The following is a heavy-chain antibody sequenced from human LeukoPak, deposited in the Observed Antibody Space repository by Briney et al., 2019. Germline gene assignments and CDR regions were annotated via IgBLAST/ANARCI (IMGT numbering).Heavy chain of an antibody. CDR3: ARDTGLSFVATIRDYYYYGMDV. Sequence: VSVKVSCKASGYTFTSYGISWVRQAPGQGLEWMGWISAYNGNTNYAQKLQGRVTMTTDTSTSTAYMELRSLRSDDTAVYYCARDTGLSFVATIRDYYYYGMDVWGQGALVTVSS. D-gene: IGHD5-12*01. CDR1: GYTFTSYG. J-gene: IGHJ6*02. V-gene: IGHV1-18*01. CDR2: ISAYNGNT.